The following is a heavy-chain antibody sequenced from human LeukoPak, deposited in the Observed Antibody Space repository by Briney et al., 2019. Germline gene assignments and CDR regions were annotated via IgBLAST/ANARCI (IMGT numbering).Heavy chain of an antibody. CDR1: EFTFSTYA. Sequence: GGSLRLSCAASEFTFSTYAMHWVRQAPGKGLEWISYISSSGPTIYYADSVKGRFTISRDNAKNSVYLQMNSLTVEDTAVYYCARALTTDWLHYAFDFWGQGTVVTVSS. CDR2: ISSSGPTI. V-gene: IGHV3-48*03. J-gene: IGHJ3*01. CDR3: ARALTTDWLHYAFDF. D-gene: IGHD3/OR15-3a*01.